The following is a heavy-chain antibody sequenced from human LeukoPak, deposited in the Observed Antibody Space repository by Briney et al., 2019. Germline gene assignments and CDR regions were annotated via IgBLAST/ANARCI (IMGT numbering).Heavy chain of an antibody. CDR2: ISSSSSYI. D-gene: IGHD6-19*01. CDR3: ARDCPSKQWLAPYYYYGMDV. V-gene: IGHV3-21*01. CDR1: GFTFSSYS. J-gene: IGHJ6*02. Sequence: GGSLRLSCAASGFTFSSYSMNWVRQAPGKGLEWVSSISSSSSYIYYADSLKGRFTIPRDNAKNSLYLQMNSLRAEDTAVYYCARDCPSKQWLAPYYYYGMDVWGQGTTVTVSS.